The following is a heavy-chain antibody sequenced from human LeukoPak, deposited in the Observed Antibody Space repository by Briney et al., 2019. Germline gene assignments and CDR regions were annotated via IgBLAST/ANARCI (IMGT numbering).Heavy chain of an antibody. CDR1: GVSTSSYY. CDR3: ARLHDGYRYGADY. CDR2: IYYSGST. V-gene: IGHV4-59*08. Sequence: SETLSLTCTVSGVSTSSYYWSWIRQPPGPGLEWIGYIYYSGSTNYNPSLKSRVTISVDTSKNQFSLKLSPVTAADTAVYYCARLHDGYRYGADYWGQGTLVTAS. D-gene: IGHD5-18*01. J-gene: IGHJ4*02.